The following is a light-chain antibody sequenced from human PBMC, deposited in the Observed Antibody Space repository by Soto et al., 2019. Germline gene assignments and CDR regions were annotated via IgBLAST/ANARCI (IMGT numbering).Light chain of an antibody. Sequence: QSVLTQPRSVSGSPGQSVTISCTGTSSDVGGYNYVSWYQQHPGKAPKRMIYDVSKRPSGVPDRFSGSKSGNTASLTISGLQAEDEADYYCCSYAGSYTFYVFGTGTKLTVL. CDR1: SSDVGGYNY. V-gene: IGLV2-11*01. CDR2: DVS. J-gene: IGLJ1*01. CDR3: CSYAGSYTFYV.